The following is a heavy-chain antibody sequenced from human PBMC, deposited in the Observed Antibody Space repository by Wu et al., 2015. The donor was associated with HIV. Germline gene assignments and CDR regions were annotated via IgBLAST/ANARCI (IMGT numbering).Heavy chain of an antibody. CDR2: MNPNSGNT. V-gene: IGHV1-8*01. J-gene: IGHJ3*02. CDR3: ARGGYDSSGYPSDDAFDI. Sequence: QVQLVQSGAEVKRPGASVKVSCKASGYTFTSYDINWVRQATGQGLEWMGWMNPNSGNTGYAQKFQGRVTMTRNTSISTAYMELSSLRSEDTAVYYCARGGYDSSGYPSDDAFDIWGQGTMVTVSS. CDR1: GYTFTSYD. D-gene: IGHD3-22*01.